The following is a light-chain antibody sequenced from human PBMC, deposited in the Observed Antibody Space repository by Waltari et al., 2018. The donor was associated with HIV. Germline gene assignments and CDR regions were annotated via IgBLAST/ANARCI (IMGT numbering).Light chain of an antibody. CDR3: SSYTSSRSYV. V-gene: IGLV2-14*03. J-gene: IGLJ1*01. Sequence: QSALTQPASVPGSPGQSITISCTGTSSDVGGYNYVSWYQQHPGKAPKLMIYAVSNRPSGVSNRVSGSKSGNTASLTISGLQAEDEADYYCSSYTSSRSYVFGTGTRVTV. CDR1: SSDVGGYNY. CDR2: AVS.